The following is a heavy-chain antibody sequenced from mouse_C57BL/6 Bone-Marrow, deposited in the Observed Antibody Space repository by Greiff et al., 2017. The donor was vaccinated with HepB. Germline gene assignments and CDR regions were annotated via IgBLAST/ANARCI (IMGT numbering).Heavy chain of an antibody. Sequence: EVQLQQSGPVLVKPGASVKMSCKASGYTFTDYYMNWVKQSHGKSLEWIGVINPYNGGTSYNQKFKGKATLTVDKSSSTAYMELNSLTSEDSAVYYCARGSDGYWYFDVWGTGTTVTVSS. D-gene: IGHD2-3*01. V-gene: IGHV1-19*01. J-gene: IGHJ1*03. CDR1: GYTFTDYY. CDR2: INPYNGGT. CDR3: ARGSDGYWYFDV.